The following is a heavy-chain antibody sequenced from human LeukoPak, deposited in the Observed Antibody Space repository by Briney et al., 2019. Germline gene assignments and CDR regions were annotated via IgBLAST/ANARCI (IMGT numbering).Heavy chain of an antibody. D-gene: IGHD3-10*01. V-gene: IGHV3-11*01. CDR3: AKDPAAIRVGDY. CDR1: GFTFSDYY. CDR2: ISSSGSTI. Sequence: PGGSLRLSCAASGFTFSDYYMSWIRQAPGKGLEWVSYISSSGSTIYYADSVKGRFTISRDNAKNSPYLQMNSLRAEDTAVYYCAKDPAAIRVGDYWGQGTLVTVSS. J-gene: IGHJ4*02.